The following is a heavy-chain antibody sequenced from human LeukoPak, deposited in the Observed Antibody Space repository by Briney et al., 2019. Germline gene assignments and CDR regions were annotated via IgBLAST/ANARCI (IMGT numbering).Heavy chain of an antibody. V-gene: IGHV4-59*01. D-gene: IGHD5-18*01. CDR2: IYYSGST. CDR1: GGSISSYY. J-gene: IGHJ4*02. Sequence: SETLSLTCTVSGGSISSYYWSWIRQPPGKGLEWIGYIYYSGSTNYNPSLKSRVTISVDTSKNQFSLKLSSVTAAGTAVYYCARDSGYSYALDYWGQGTLVTVSS. CDR3: ARDSGYSYALDY.